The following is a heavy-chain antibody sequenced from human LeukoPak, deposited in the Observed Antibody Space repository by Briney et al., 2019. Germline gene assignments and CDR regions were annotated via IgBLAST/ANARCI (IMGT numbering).Heavy chain of an antibody. CDR1: GFTFSSYS. CDR3: AKAWVQLWSSLEY. CDR2: ISSSSSYI. Sequence: GGSLRLSCAASGFTFSSYSMNWVRQAPGKGLEWVSSISSSSSYIYYADSVKGRFTISRDNSKNTLYLQMNSLRAEDTAVYYCAKAWVQLWSSLEYWGQGTLVTVSS. D-gene: IGHD5-18*01. V-gene: IGHV3-21*04. J-gene: IGHJ4*02.